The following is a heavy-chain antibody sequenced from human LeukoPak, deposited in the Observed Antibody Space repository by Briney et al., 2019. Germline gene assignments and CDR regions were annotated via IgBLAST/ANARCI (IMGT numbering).Heavy chain of an antibody. J-gene: IGHJ4*02. V-gene: IGHV3-7*01. CDR3: AKLFSSRGATGYLDY. CDR1: GFTFSSYW. CDR2: IKQDGSEK. Sequence: GGSLRLSCAASGFTFSSYWMSWVRQAPGKGLEWVANIKQDGSEKYYVDSVKGRFTISRDNSKNTLYLQMNSLRAEDTAVYYCAKLFSSRGATGYLDYWGQGTLVTVSS. D-gene: IGHD1-26*01.